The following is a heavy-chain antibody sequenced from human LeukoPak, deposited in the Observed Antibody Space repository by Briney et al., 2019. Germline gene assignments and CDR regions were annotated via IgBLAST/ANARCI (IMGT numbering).Heavy chain of an antibody. CDR1: GGSISSRSYY. CDR2: IDYIGYN. Sequence: SETLSLTCSVSGGSISSRSYYWGWIRQPPGKGLEWIASIDYIGYNYYSPCLKSRVTISVDTSKNQFSLKLSSVTAADTAVYYCARQRSSWYYFDYWGQGTLVTVSS. J-gene: IGHJ4*02. CDR3: ARQRSSWYYFDY. D-gene: IGHD6-13*01. V-gene: IGHV4-39*01.